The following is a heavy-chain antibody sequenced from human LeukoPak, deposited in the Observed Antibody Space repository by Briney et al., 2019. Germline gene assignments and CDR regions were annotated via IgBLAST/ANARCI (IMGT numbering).Heavy chain of an antibody. D-gene: IGHD3-22*01. CDR2: IYTSGST. Sequence: SETLSLTCIVSGGSISNYYWSWIRQPAGKGLEWIGRIYTSGSTNYNPSLKSRVTMSVDTSKNQFSLKLSSVTAADTAVYYCARADLITGYFDYWGQGTLVTVSS. CDR3: ARADLITGYFDY. J-gene: IGHJ4*02. V-gene: IGHV4-4*07. CDR1: GGSISNYY.